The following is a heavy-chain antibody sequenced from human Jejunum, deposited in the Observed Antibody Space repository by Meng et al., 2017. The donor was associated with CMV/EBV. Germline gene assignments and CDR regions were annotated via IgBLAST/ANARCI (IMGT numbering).Heavy chain of an antibody. CDR3: AREKISRFDT. J-gene: IGHJ5*02. CDR2: ISGYNDNT. CDR1: GYTFTNYG. V-gene: IGHV1-18*01. Sequence: CKASGYTFTNYGFSWVRQAPGQGLEWMGWISGYNDNTKYAQSLQGRVIMTIDTSTSTAYMELKSLRSEDTAVYYCAREKISRFDTWGQGTPVTVSS.